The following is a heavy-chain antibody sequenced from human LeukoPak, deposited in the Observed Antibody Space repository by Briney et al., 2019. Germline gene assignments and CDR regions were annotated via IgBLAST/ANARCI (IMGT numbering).Heavy chain of an antibody. D-gene: IGHD3-3*01. J-gene: IGHJ4*02. V-gene: IGHV3-48*01. CDR3: ASRPDDSWRGPFDY. CDR1: GFTFSSYS. Sequence: GGSLRLSCAASGFTFSSYSMNWVLQAPGKGLEWVSYISSSSSTIYYADSVKGRFTISRDNAKNSLYLQMNSLRAEDTAVYYCASRPDDSWRGPFDYWGQGTLVTVSS. CDR2: ISSSSSTI.